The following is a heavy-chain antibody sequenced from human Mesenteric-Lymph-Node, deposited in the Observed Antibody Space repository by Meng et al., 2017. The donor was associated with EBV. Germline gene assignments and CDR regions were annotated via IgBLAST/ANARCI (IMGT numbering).Heavy chain of an antibody. V-gene: IGHV1-18*01. CDR1: GYICAHYG. Sequence: VQLVQCGVGPTEPRYSTKVSCKSSGYICAHYGSDWLRQAPGQGLGWMECIYTFNDNTIPAESFQDSVTLTTDKSTSTVYMELKSVRSDDTAVYSCARTYCSTSHFDYWGQGSLVTVSS. J-gene: IGHJ4*02. D-gene: IGHD6-6*01. CDR3: ARTYCSTSHFDY. CDR2: IYTFNDNT.